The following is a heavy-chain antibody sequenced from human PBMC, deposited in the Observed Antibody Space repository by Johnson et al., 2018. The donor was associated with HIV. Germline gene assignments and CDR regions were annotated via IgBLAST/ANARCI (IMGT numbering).Heavy chain of an antibody. J-gene: IGHJ3*02. CDR2: IWYDGSNK. CDR1: GFTFSSYG. Sequence: QVQLVESGGGVVQPGRSLRLSCAASGFTFSSYGMHWVRQAPGKGLEWVAVIWYDGSNKYYADSVKGRFTISRDNSKNTLYLQMNSLRAEDTAVYYCASPSGSSRLAFDIWGQGTMVTVSS. CDR3: ASPSGSSRLAFDI. V-gene: IGHV3-33*01. D-gene: IGHD1-26*01.